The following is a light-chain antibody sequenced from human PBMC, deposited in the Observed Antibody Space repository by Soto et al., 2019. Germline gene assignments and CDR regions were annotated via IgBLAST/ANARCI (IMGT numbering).Light chain of an antibody. J-gene: IGKJ4*01. Sequence: EIVMTQSPATLSVSPGERATLSCRASQSASRNLAWYQQKPGQAPRLIIYGASTMATGIPATFRGSGSGTEFTLTISSLQSEDFAVYYCQQDNKWPLTFGGGTKVEIK. V-gene: IGKV3-15*01. CDR1: QSASRN. CDR2: GAS. CDR3: QQDNKWPLT.